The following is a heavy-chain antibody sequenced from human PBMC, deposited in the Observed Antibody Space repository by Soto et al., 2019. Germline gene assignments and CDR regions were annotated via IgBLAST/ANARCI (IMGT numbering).Heavy chain of an antibody. CDR1: GYTFTSYY. D-gene: IGHD3-22*01. CDR2: INPSGGST. J-gene: IGHJ6*02. CDR3: ARGTPLHYYDSSGYLYGMDV. Sequence: ASVKVSCKASGYTFTSYYMHWVRQAPGQGLEWMGIINPSGGSTSYAQKFQGRVTMTRDTSTSTVYMELSSLRSEDTAGYYCARGTPLHYYDSSGYLYGMDVWGQGTTVTVSS. V-gene: IGHV1-46*01.